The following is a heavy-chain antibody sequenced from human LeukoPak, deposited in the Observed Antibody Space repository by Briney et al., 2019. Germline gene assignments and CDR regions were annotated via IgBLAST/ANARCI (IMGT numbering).Heavy chain of an antibody. CDR3: AKHRGRGSGWNGDAFDI. Sequence: SETLSLTCTVSGGSISTTSYYWGWIRQPPGKGLEWITSIYYSGSAYYSPSLRSRVIVSVDTSKNQFSLKLSFVTAADTAVYYCAKHRGRGSGWNGDAFDIWGQGTIVTVSS. J-gene: IGHJ3*02. V-gene: IGHV4-39*01. D-gene: IGHD6-19*01. CDR2: IYYSGSA. CDR1: GGSISTTSYY.